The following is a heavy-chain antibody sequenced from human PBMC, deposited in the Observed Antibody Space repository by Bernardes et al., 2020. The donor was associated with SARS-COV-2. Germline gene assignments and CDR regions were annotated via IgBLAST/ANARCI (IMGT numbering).Heavy chain of an antibody. D-gene: IGHD6-19*01. J-gene: IGHJ6*02. V-gene: IGHV4-31*03. Sequence: SETLSLTCTVSGGSISSGGYYWSWIRQHPGKGLEWIGYIYYSWSTYYNPSLKSRVTISVDTSKNQFSLKLSSVTAADTAVYYCARVRLGPIYGMDVWGQGTTVTVSS. CDR3: ARVRLGPIYGMDV. CDR2: IYYSWST. CDR1: GGSISSGGYY.